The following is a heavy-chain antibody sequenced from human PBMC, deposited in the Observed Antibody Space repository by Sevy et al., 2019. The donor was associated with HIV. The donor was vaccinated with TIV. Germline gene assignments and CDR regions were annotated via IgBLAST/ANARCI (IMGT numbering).Heavy chain of an antibody. D-gene: IGHD3-10*01. J-gene: IGHJ4*02. V-gene: IGHV3-23*01. CDR3: VKEGRDDFNPYLDF. CDR2: VSGNGGTT. Sequence: GGSLRLSCAGSGFTFGGYMMNWVRQAPGRGLEWVARVSGNGGTTEYGDSAKGRFTISRDNSKNTVYLQLKELRAEDTALYYCVKEGRDDFNPYLDFWGQGILVTVSS. CDR1: GFTFGGYM.